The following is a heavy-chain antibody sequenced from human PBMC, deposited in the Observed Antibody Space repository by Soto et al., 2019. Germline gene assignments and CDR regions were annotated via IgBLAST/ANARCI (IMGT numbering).Heavy chain of an antibody. D-gene: IGHD3-10*01. J-gene: IGHJ4*02. CDR2: IYYSGTT. V-gene: IGHV4-59*01. CDR1: GGYIGGYC. Sequence: SQTLSLTCTVSGGYIGGYCWSWIRQTPWKGLEWIGYIYYSGTTSYNPSLNSRVTMSVDTSKNQFSLKVNSVTAADTAVYYCARESYYGSGATVVAYWGQGTLVTVSS. CDR3: ARESYYGSGATVVAY.